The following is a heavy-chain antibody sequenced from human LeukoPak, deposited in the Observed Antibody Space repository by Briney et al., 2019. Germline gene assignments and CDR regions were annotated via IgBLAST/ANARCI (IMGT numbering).Heavy chain of an antibody. CDR1: GYTFTGYY. V-gene: IGHV1-2*06. CDR3: AREVVSTPIAAGVVDY. Sequence: EASVKVSCKASGYTFTGYYMHWVQQAHGQGLEWMGRINPNSGGTNYAQKFQGRVTMTRDMSISTAYMELSRLRSDDTAVYYCAREVVSTPIAAGVVDYWGQGTLVTVSS. J-gene: IGHJ4*02. D-gene: IGHD6-13*01. CDR2: INPNSGGT.